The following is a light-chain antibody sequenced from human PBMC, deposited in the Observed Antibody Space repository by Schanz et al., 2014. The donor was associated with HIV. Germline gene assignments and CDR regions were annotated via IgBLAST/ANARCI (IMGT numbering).Light chain of an antibody. CDR2: NDN. Sequence: QSVLTQPPSVSGTPGQRVTISCSGGTSNIGRNSVNWYQQLPGTAPRLLIHNDNQRPSGVPDRFSGSKSGTSASLAISGLQSEDEADYYCSSYAGSGNLGVFGGGTKLTVL. CDR1: TSNIGRNS. V-gene: IGLV1-44*01. CDR3: SSYAGSGNLGV. J-gene: IGLJ2*01.